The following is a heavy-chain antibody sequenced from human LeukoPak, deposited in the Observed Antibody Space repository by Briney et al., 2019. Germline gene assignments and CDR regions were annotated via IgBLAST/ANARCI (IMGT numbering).Heavy chain of an antibody. CDR3: ARDRYNWNDAYDAFDI. CDR2: IYYSGST. J-gene: IGHJ3*02. CDR1: GGSISSYY. D-gene: IGHD1-20*01. V-gene: IGHV4-59*01. Sequence: PSETLSLTCTVSGGSISSYYWSWIRQPPGKGLEGIGYIYYSGSTNYNPSLKSRVTISVDTSKNQFSLKLSSVTAADTAVYYCARDRYNWNDAYDAFDIWGQGTMVTVSS.